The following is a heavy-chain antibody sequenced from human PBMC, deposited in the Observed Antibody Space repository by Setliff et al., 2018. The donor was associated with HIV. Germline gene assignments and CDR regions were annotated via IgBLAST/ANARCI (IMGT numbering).Heavy chain of an antibody. CDR1: GYTFTAYG. CDR3: ARDVEHMMDV. Sequence: ASVKVSCKPSGYTFTAYGLSWVRQAPGQGLEWMGWISTYSDETSYAQKLQGRVTMTTDTSTSTAYMELRRLRFDDTAVYYCARDVEHMMDVWGQGTTVTVAS. V-gene: IGHV1-18*01. J-gene: IGHJ6*02. CDR2: ISTYSDET.